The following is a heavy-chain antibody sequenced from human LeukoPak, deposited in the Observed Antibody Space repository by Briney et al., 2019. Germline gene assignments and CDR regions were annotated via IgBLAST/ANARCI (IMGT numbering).Heavy chain of an antibody. D-gene: IGHD2-15*01. CDR2: MNPNSGNT. CDR3: ARGRDLGGYVDY. CDR1: GYTFTSYD. V-gene: IGHV1-8*01. Sequence: GASVKVSRKASGYTFTSYDINWVRQATGQGLEWMGWMNPNSGNTGYAQKFQGRVTMTRNTSISTAYMELSSLRSEDTAVYYCARGRDLGGYVDYWGQGTLVTVSS. J-gene: IGHJ4*02.